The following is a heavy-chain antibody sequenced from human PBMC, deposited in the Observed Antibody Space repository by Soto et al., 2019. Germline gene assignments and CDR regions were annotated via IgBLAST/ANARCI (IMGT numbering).Heavy chain of an antibody. CDR2: IKQDGSEK. CDR1: GFTCSSYW. Sequence: LKRTCADSGFTCSSYWMSWVRQAPGKGLEWVANIKQDGSEKYYVDSVKGRFTISRDNAKNSLYLQMNSLRAEDTAVYYCARDPPYYYDSSGYYYGGLEFDYWGQGTLVTVSS. J-gene: IGHJ4*02. CDR3: ARDPPYYYDSSGYYYGGLEFDY. V-gene: IGHV3-7*03. D-gene: IGHD3-22*01.